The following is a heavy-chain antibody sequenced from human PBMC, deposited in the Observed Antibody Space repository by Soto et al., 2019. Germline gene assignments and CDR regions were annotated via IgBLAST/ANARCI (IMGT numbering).Heavy chain of an antibody. J-gene: IGHJ3*02. CDR2: IIPILGIA. V-gene: IGHV1-69*02. CDR3: ARVSQWLEGSSEAFDI. CDR1: GGTFSSYT. Sequence: ASVKVSCKASGGTFSSYTISWVRQAPGQGLEWMGRIIPILGIANYAQKFQGRVTITADKSTSTAYMELSSLRSEDTAVYYCARVSQWLEGSSEAFDIWGQGTMVTVSS. D-gene: IGHD6-19*01.